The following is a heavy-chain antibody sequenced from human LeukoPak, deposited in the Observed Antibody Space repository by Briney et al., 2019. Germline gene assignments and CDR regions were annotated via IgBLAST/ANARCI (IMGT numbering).Heavy chain of an antibody. CDR1: GFTFSSYV. J-gene: IGHJ4*02. Sequence: GGSLRLSCAASGFTFSSYVMHWVRQAPGKGLEWVADIWYDGSNKYYADSVKGRFTISRDNSKNTLYLQMNSLRAEDTAVYYCARDLSTYYYDSSGPFDYWGQGTLVTVSS. CDR2: IWYDGSNK. D-gene: IGHD3-22*01. CDR3: ARDLSTYYYDSSGPFDY. V-gene: IGHV3-33*01.